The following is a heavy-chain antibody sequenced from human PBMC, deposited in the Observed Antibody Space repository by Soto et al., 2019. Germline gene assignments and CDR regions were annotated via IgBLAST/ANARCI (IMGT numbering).Heavy chain of an antibody. J-gene: IGHJ5*02. CDR2: IYTSGST. CDR3: ARDSKVRGVGSFDP. D-gene: IGHD3-10*01. Sequence: SETLSLTCTVSGGSISSYYWSWIRQPAGKGLEWFGRIYTSGSTNYNPSLKSRVTMSVDTSKNQFSLKLSSVTAADTAVYSCARDSKVRGVGSFDPWGQGTLVTVSS. CDR1: GGSISSYY. V-gene: IGHV4-4*07.